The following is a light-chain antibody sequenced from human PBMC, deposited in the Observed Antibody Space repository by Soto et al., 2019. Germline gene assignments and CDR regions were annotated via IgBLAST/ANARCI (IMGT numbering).Light chain of an antibody. CDR2: AAS. Sequence: DIQMTQSPSSLSASVGDRVTITCRASQSISDYLNWYQQKPGKAPKVLIYAASSLQSGVPSRFSGSGSATDFPLAISRLQLEDFATYYCQQSYRNPLWTFGQGTNVEIK. CDR3: QQSYRNPLWT. CDR1: QSISDY. J-gene: IGKJ1*01. V-gene: IGKV1-39*01.